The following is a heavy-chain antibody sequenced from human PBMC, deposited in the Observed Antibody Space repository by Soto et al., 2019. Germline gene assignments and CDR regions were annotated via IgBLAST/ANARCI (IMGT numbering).Heavy chain of an antibody. V-gene: IGHV3-33*01. D-gene: IGHD4-17*01. CDR2: IWYDGSNK. Sequence: GGSLRLSCAASGFTFSSYGMHWVRQAPGKGLEWVAVIWYDGSNKYYGDFVKGRFTISRDNSRNTLYLQMNSLRAEDTAVYYCARGLRKGDYERHYYYYMDVWGKGTTVTVSS. CDR1: GFTFSSYG. CDR3: ARGLRKGDYERHYYYYMDV. J-gene: IGHJ6*03.